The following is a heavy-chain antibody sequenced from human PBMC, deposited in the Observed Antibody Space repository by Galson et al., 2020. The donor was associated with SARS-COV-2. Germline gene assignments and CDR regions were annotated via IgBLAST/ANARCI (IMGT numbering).Heavy chain of an antibody. D-gene: IGHD3-22*01. J-gene: IGHJ6*02. CDR1: GGSISSYY. CDR3: ARHRELLRAQGYYYYGMDV. CDR2: IYYSGST. Sequence: SQTLSLTCTVSGGSISSYYWSWIRQPPGKGLEWIGYIYYSGSTNYNPSLKSRVTISVDTSKNQFSLKLSSVTAADTAVYYCARHRELLRAQGYYYYGMDVWGQGTTVTVSS. V-gene: IGHV4-59*08.